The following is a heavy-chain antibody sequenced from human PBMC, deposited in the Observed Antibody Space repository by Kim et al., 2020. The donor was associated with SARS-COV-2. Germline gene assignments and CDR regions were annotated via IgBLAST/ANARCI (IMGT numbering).Heavy chain of an antibody. V-gene: IGHV4-34*01. CDR3: AAIAAAGQKRTSDY. J-gene: IGHJ4*02. CDR2: INHSGST. D-gene: IGHD6-13*01. Sequence: SETLSLTCAVYGGSFSGYYWSWIRQPPGKGLEWIGEINHSGSTNYNPSLKSRVTISVDTSKNQFSLKLSSVTAADTAVYYCAAIAAAGQKRTSDYWGQGTLVTVSS. CDR1: GGSFSGYY.